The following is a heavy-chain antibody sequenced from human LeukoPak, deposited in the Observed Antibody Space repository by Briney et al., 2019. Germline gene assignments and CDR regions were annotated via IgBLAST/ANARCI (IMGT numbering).Heavy chain of an antibody. D-gene: IGHD6-25*01. J-gene: IGHJ5*02. CDR1: GFTFSSYS. Sequence: GGSLRLSCAASGFTFSSYSMNWVRQAPGKGLEWVSYISGSSATIYYVDSVKGRFTISRDNAKNSLYLQMNSLRAEDTATYYCAREPAAAGKNWFDPWGQGTLVTVSS. CDR2: ISGSSATI. V-gene: IGHV3-48*04. CDR3: AREPAAAGKNWFDP.